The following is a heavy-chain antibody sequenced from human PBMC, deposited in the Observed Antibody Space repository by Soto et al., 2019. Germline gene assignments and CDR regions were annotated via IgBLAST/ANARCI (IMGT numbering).Heavy chain of an antibody. CDR1: GFTFSSYA. CDR3: ATVGGSGSYSRNYYYYYYMDV. D-gene: IGHD3-10*01. Sequence: GGSLRLSCAASGFTFSSYAMHWVRQAPGKGLEYVSAISSNGGSTYYANSVKGRFTISRDNSKNTLYLQLGSLRAEDMAVYYCATVGGSGSYSRNYYYYYYMDVWGKGTTVTVSS. V-gene: IGHV3-64*01. CDR2: ISSNGGST. J-gene: IGHJ6*03.